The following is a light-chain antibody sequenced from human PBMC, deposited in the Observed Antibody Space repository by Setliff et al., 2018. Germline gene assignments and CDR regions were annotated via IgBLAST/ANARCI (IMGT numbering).Light chain of an antibody. Sequence: QSALTQPPSASGSPGQSVTISCTGSSSDVGGYKYVSWYQQHPGKAPKLMIYDVTNRPSGVSNRFSGSKSGNTASLTISGLQAEDEADYYCTSYTSTFNYVFGTGTKVTVL. CDR2: DVT. V-gene: IGLV2-14*01. J-gene: IGLJ1*01. CDR3: TSYTSTFNYV. CDR1: SSDVGGYKY.